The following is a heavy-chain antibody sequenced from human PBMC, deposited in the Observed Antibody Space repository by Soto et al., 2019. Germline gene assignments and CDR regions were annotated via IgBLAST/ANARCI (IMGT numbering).Heavy chain of an antibody. CDR1: GGSINRCGYY. D-gene: IGHD4-17*01. CDR3: VRILRRTQSSIDV. V-gene: IGHV4-30-4*08. Sequence: APQTCRVSWSVSGGSINRCGYYLTWVRHAPGKGLEWIGYIYYIGRTSYNPSLKSRLTISLDTSKNQSSLELTSVSAADTAVYYCVRILRRTQSSIDV. J-gene: IGHJ6*03. CDR2: IYYIGRT.